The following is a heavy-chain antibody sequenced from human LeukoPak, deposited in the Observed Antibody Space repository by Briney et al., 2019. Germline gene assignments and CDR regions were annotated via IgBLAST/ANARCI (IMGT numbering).Heavy chain of an antibody. CDR1: RFTFSSYL. Sequence: GGSLRLSCAASRFTFSSYLMSWVRQAPGKGLEWVSVISGSGGTTYYAVSVKGRFTISRDNSKNTLYLQMNSLRAEDTAVYYCAKDVPGGWWYFDLWGRGTLVTVSS. J-gene: IGHJ2*01. CDR2: ISGSGGTT. CDR3: AKDVPGGWWYFDL. V-gene: IGHV3-23*01. D-gene: IGHD6-19*01.